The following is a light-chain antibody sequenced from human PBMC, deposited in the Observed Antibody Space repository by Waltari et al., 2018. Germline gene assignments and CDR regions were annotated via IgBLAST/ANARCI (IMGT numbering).Light chain of an antibody. CDR1: TSNIGAGYD. CDR3: QSYDNSLSGYV. J-gene: IGLJ1*01. Sequence: QSVLTQPPSVSGAPGQRVTISCPASTSNIGAGYDVHWYQQLPGTAPKLLIFGNTNRPSGVPDRFSGSKSGTSPSLAITGLQVEDEADYYCQSYDNSLSGYVFGSGTKVTVL. CDR2: GNT. V-gene: IGLV1-40*01.